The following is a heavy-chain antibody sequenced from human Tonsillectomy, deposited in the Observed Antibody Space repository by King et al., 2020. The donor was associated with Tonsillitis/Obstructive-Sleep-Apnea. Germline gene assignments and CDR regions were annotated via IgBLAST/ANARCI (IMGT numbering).Heavy chain of an antibody. Sequence: QLQESGPGRVKPSETLSLTCTVSGGSISSYYWSWIRQPPGKGLEWIGYIYDSGSTNYNPSLKSRVTISVDTSKNQFSLKLSSVTAADTAVYYCARDMVLEAGGDAFDIWGQGTMVTVSS. D-gene: IGHD2-8*01. CDR2: IYDSGST. CDR3: ARDMVLEAGGDAFDI. J-gene: IGHJ3*02. V-gene: IGHV4-59*01. CDR1: GGSISSYY.